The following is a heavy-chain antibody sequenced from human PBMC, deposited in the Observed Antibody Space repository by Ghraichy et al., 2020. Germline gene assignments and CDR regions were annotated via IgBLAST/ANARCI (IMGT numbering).Heavy chain of an antibody. D-gene: IGHD2-15*01. J-gene: IGHJ5*02. Sequence: GGSLRLSCGASSEIPFHSHVVHWVRQAPGKGLEWVALISHDGNYQFHTNSVEGRFTVSRDNSKNTVYLQMDSLRSEDSALYYCALGGGGVCYSCWFDPWGQGALVTVSS. CDR3: ALGGGGVCYSCWFDP. CDR2: ISHDGNYQ. V-gene: IGHV3-30*03. CDR1: EIPFHSHV.